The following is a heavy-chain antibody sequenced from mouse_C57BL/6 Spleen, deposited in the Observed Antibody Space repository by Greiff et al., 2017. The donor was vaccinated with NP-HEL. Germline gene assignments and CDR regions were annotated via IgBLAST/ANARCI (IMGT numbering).Heavy chain of an antibody. V-gene: IGHV1-19*01. CDR1: GYTFTDYY. J-gene: IGHJ1*03. D-gene: IGHD1-1*01. CDR2: INPYNGGT. Sequence: EVQLQQSGPVLVKPGASVKMSCKASGYTFTDYYMNWVQQSHGKSLEWIGVINPYNGGTSYNQKFKGKATLTVDQFSSTAYIELNSLTSEDSAVYYCAREFITTVVATENWYFDVWGTGTTVTVSS. CDR3: AREFITTVVATENWYFDV.